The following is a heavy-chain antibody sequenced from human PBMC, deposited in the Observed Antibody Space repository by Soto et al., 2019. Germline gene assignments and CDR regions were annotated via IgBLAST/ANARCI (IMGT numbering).Heavy chain of an antibody. D-gene: IGHD1-26*01. CDR1: GGSISSGGYS. CDR2: IYHSGST. V-gene: IGHV4-30-2*01. J-gene: IGHJ4*02. CDR3: ASLYSGSYYHFDY. Sequence: PSETLSLTCAVSGGSISSGGYSWSWIRQPPGKGLEWIGYIYHSGSTYYNPSLKSRVTISVDRSKNQFSLKLSSVTAADTAVYYCASLYSGSYYHFDYWGQGTLVTVS.